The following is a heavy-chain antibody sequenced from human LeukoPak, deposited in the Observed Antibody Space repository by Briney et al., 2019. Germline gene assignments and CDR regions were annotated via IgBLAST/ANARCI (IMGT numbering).Heavy chain of an antibody. CDR1: GGSFSGYY. CDR3: ARHGDDFGVDY. J-gene: IGHJ4*02. Sequence: SETLSLTCAVYGGSFSGYYWSWIRQPPGKGLEWIGEINHRGSTNYNPSLKNRVTISVDTSKNQFSLKLSSVTAADTAVYYCARHGDDFGVDYWGQGTLVTVSS. V-gene: IGHV4-34*01. CDR2: INHRGST. D-gene: IGHD4-17*01.